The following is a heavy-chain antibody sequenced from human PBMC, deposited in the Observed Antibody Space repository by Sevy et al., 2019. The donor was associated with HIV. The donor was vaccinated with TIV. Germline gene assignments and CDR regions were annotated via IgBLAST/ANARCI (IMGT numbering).Heavy chain of an antibody. D-gene: IGHD2-2*01. CDR3: AVDIVVVPAAIQYSFDP. V-gene: IGHV4-34*01. CDR2: INHSGST. CDR1: GGSFSGYY. J-gene: IGHJ5*02. Sequence: SETLSLTCAVYGGSFSGYYWSWIRQPPGKGLEWIGEINHSGSTNYNPSLKSRVTISVDTSKNQFSLKLRSVTAADTAVYYCAVDIVVVPAAIQYSFDPWGQGTLVTVSS.